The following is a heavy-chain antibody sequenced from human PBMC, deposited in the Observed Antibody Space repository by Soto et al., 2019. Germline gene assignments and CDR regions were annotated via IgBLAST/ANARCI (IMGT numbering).Heavy chain of an antibody. D-gene: IGHD1-1*01. J-gene: IGHJ4*02. CDR1: GFTLSRYW. CDR2: INPDGSTT. CDR3: TRDTTGPDDH. Sequence: SLRLSCAASGFTLSRYWLHWVRQVPGKGLVWVSRINPDGSTTNYADSVKGRFTVSRDNAKNTVYLHMNSLRAEDTAVYYCTRDTTGPDDHWGQGALVTVSS. V-gene: IGHV3-74*01.